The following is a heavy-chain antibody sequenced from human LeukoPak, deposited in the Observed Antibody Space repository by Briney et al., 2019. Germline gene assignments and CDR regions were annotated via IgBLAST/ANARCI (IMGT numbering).Heavy chain of an antibody. CDR1: GGSISSYY. CDR2: IYYSEST. J-gene: IGHJ6*03. V-gene: IGHV4-59*01. D-gene: IGHD3-3*01. CDR3: ARAITYDFWSGYLGDYYYYMDV. Sequence: KASETLSLTCTVSGGSISSYYWSWIRQPPGKGLEWIGYIYYSESTNYNPSLKSRVTISVDTSKNQFSLKLSSVTAADTAVYYCARAITYDFWSGYLGDYYYYMDVWGKGTTVTVSS.